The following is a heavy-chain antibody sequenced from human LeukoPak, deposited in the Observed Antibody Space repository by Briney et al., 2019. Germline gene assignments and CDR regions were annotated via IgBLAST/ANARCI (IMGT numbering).Heavy chain of an antibody. Sequence: GGSLRLSCAASGFTFSGSAMHWVRQASGKGLEWVGRIRSKANSYATAYAASVKGRFTISRDDSKNTAYLQMNSLKTEDTAVYYCTRHSEEQWELQAALDYWGQGTLVTVSS. CDR3: TRHSEEQWELQAALDY. J-gene: IGHJ4*02. V-gene: IGHV3-73*01. CDR2: IRSKANSYAT. D-gene: IGHD1-26*01. CDR1: GFTFSGSA.